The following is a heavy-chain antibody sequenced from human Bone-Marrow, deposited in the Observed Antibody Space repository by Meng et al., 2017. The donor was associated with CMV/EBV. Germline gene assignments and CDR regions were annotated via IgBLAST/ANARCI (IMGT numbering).Heavy chain of an antibody. Sequence: SVKVSCKASGGTFSSYAISWVRQAPGQGLEWMGGIIPILGIANYAQKFQGRVTITADKSTSTAYMELSSLRSEDTAVYYCASGGQQLLYYYGMDVWGQGTMVTVSS. CDR3: ASGGQQLLYYYGMDV. CDR1: GGTFSSYA. V-gene: IGHV1-69*10. CDR2: IIPILGIA. D-gene: IGHD6-13*01. J-gene: IGHJ6*01.